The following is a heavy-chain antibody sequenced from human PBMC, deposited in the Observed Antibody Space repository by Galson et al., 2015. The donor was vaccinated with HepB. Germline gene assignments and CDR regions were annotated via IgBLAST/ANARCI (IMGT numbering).Heavy chain of an antibody. D-gene: IGHD3-3*01. CDR2: MNPNSGNS. J-gene: IGHJ6*02. CDR3: ARLNSPAHYDFWNGNKNYFYGMDV. Sequence: VKVSCKASEYTFTSYDINWVRQATGQGLEWMGWMNPNSGNSGYAQKFQGRVTMTRNTSISTAYMELSGLRSEDTAVYYCARLNSPAHYDFWNGNKNYFYGMDVWGQGTTVTVSS. CDR1: EYTFTSYD. V-gene: IGHV1-8*01.